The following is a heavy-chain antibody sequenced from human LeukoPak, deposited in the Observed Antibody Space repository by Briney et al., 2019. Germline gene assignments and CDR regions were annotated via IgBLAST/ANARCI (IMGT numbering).Heavy chain of an antibody. J-gene: IGHJ4*02. CDR2: INPNSGGT. Sequence: ASVKVSCKASGYTFTGYYMHWVRQAPGQGLEWMGWINPNSGGTNYAQKLQGRVTMIRDTSISTAYMELSRLRSDDTAVYYCARDPGYCSSTSCYTPYYFDYWGQGTLVTVSS. V-gene: IGHV1-2*02. CDR3: ARDPGYCSSTSCYTPYYFDY. D-gene: IGHD2-2*02. CDR1: GYTFTGYY.